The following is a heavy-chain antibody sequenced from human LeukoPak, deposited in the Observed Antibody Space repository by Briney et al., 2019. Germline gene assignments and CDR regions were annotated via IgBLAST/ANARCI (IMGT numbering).Heavy chain of an antibody. CDR1: GFTFSSYG. CDR3: ARDTISCSGGTCYENWLDP. Sequence: PGGSLRLSCAASGFTFSSYGMHWVRQAPGKGLEWVSSISGSGDGTHYADTVKGRFTISRDNSKTTLYLQMRSLRADDTAVYYCARDTISCSGGTCYENWLDPWGQGTLVTVSS. CDR2: ISGSGDGT. D-gene: IGHD2-15*01. J-gene: IGHJ5*02. V-gene: IGHV3-23*01.